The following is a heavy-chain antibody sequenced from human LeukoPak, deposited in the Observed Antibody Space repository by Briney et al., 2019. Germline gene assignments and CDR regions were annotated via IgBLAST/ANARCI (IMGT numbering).Heavy chain of an antibody. Sequence: GGSLRLSCAASGFTFTSYAMSWVRQAPGKGLEWVSSISSSGNYIYYADSVKGRFTISRDNAKNSLYLQMSSLRAEDTAVYYCARDGYYDSSNDFDYWGQGTLVTVSS. CDR1: GFTFTSYA. J-gene: IGHJ4*02. D-gene: IGHD3-22*01. CDR2: ISSSGNYI. V-gene: IGHV3-21*01. CDR3: ARDGYYDSSNDFDY.